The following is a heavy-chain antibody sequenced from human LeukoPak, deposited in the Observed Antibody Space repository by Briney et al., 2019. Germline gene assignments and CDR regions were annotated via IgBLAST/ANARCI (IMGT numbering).Heavy chain of an antibody. D-gene: IGHD5-18*01. CDR3: AKSIQLWLGFDY. V-gene: IGHV3-33*06. Sequence: PGGSLRLSCAAYGFTFSSYGMHWVRQAPGKGLEWVAVIWYDGSNKYYADSVKGRFTISRDNSKNTLYLQMNSLRAEDTAVYYCAKSIQLWLGFDYWGQGTLVTVSS. J-gene: IGHJ4*02. CDR2: IWYDGSNK. CDR1: GFTFSSYG.